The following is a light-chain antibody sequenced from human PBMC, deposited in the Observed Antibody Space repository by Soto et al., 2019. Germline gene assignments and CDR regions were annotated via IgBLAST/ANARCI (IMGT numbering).Light chain of an antibody. CDR3: QQRSNWPPWT. Sequence: EIVLTESQATLSLSPGERATLSCLASQSVSSYLAWYQQKPGQAPRLLIYDASNRATGIPARFSGSGSGTDFTLTISSLEPEDFAVYYCQQRSNWPPWTFGQGTKVDIK. CDR1: QSVSSY. J-gene: IGKJ1*01. CDR2: DAS. V-gene: IGKV3-11*01.